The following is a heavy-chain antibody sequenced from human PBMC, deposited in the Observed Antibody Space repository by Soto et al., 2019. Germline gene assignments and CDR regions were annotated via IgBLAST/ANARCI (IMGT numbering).Heavy chain of an antibody. Sequence: VQVVKSGAEVKKPGSSVKGSCKASGGTFSSYTISWVRQAPGQGLEWMGRIIPILGIANYAQKFQGRVTITADKSTSTAYMELSSLRSEDTAVYYCALLTYSKGGYYWGQGTLVTVSS. J-gene: IGHJ4*02. CDR3: ALLTYSKGGYY. CDR1: GGTFSSYT. CDR2: IIPILGIA. D-gene: IGHD2-15*01. V-gene: IGHV1-69*02.